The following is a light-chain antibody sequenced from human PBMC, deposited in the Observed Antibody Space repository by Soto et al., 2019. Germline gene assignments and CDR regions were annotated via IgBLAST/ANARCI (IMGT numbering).Light chain of an antibody. V-gene: IGLV1-44*01. CDR1: HSNIGNHT. CDR2: SNT. CDR3: AALDDSLNGFYV. J-gene: IGLJ1*01. Sequence: QSVLTHPPSASRAPGPRLHKSRSGGHSNIGNHTGNWYQHLPGMAPTLLIFSNTQRPSGVPARFSDSKSRTSASLAIGALQSGDEGDYYCAALDDSLNGFYVCGTGTKVTVL.